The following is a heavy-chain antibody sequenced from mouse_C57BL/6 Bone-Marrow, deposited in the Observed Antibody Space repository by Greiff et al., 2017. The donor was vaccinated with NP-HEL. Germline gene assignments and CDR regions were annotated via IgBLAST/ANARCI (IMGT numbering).Heavy chain of an antibody. V-gene: IGHV1-61*01. Sequence: VQLKQPGAELVRPGSSVKLSCKASGYTFTSYWMDWVKQRPGQGLEWIGNIYPSDSETHYNQKFKDKATLTVDKSSSTAYMQLSSLTSEDSAVYYCARSGYVPFAYWGQGTLVTVSA. CDR2: IYPSDSET. D-gene: IGHD2-10*02. CDR3: ARSGYVPFAY. CDR1: GYTFTSYW. J-gene: IGHJ3*01.